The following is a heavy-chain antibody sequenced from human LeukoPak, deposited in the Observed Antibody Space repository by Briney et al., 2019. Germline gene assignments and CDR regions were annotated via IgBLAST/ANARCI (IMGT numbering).Heavy chain of an antibody. CDR3: ARENYYYDSSGYYVFDY. V-gene: IGHV3-64*01. D-gene: IGHD3-22*01. CDR2: ISSNGGST. J-gene: IGHJ4*02. CDR1: GFTFSSYA. Sequence: GGSLRLSCAASGFTFSSYAMHWVRQAPGKGLVYVSAISSNGGSTYYANSVKGRFTISRDNSKNTLYLQMGSLRAEDMAVYYCARENYYYDSSGYYVFDYWGQGTLVTVSS.